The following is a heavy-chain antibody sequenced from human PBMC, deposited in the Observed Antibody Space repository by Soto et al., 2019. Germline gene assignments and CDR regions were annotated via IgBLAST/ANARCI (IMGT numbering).Heavy chain of an antibody. CDR2: IIPIFGTA. Sequence: SVKVSCKASGGTFSSYAISWVRQAPGQGLEWMGGIIPIFGTANYAQKFQGRVTITADKSTSTAYMELSSLRSEDTAVYYCARDPTSFCGGDCSPGYWGQGTLVTVSS. V-gene: IGHV1-69*06. J-gene: IGHJ4*02. CDR3: ARDPTSFCGGDCSPGY. D-gene: IGHD2-21*02. CDR1: GGTFSSYA.